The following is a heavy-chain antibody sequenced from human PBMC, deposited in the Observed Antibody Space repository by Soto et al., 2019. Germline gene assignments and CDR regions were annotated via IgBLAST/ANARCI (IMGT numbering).Heavy chain of an antibody. V-gene: IGHV1-18*01. CDR1: GYTFTSYG. D-gene: IGHD6-6*01. J-gene: IGHJ6*02. CDR3: AKDGAKYSSSSGLYYYYYGMDV. Sequence: ASVKVSCKASGYTFTSYGISWVRQAPGQGLEWMGWISAYNGNTNYAQKLQGRVTMTTDTSTSTAYMELRSLRSDDTAVYYCAKDGAKYSSSSGLYYYYYGMDVWGQ. CDR2: ISAYNGNT.